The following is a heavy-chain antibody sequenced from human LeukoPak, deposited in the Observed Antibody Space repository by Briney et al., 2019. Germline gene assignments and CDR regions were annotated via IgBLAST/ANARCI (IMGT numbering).Heavy chain of an antibody. D-gene: IGHD3-10*01. V-gene: IGHV3-23*01. CDR1: GFTFSSYA. CDR3: AKGAGYYGSGSSIDY. J-gene: IGHJ4*02. Sequence: GGSLRLSCAASGFTFSSYAMSWVRQAPGKGLEWASAISGSGGSTYYADSVQGRFTISRDNSKNTLYLQMNSLRAEDTAVYYCAKGAGYYGSGSSIDYWGQGTLVTVSS. CDR2: ISGSGGST.